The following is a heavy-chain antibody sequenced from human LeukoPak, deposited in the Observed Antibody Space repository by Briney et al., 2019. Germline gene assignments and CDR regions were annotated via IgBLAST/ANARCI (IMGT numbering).Heavy chain of an antibody. CDR3: AASPDYYDSSGYSYYFDY. Sequence: SAKVSCKASGFTFTSSAVQWVRHAPRQRLEWIGWIVVGSGNTNYAQKFQERVTITRDMSTSTAYMELSSLRSEDRAVYYCAASPDYYDSSGYSYYFDYWGQGTLVTVSS. CDR1: GFTFTSSA. D-gene: IGHD3-22*01. V-gene: IGHV1-58*01. CDR2: IVVGSGNT. J-gene: IGHJ4*02.